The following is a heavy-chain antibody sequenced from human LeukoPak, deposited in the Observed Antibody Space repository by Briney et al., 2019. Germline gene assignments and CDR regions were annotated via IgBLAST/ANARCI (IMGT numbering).Heavy chain of an antibody. CDR2: ISGSGGST. Sequence: PGGSLRLSCAASGFTFSSYAMSWVRQAPGKGLEWVSAISGSGGSTYYADSVKGRFTISIDNSKNTLYLQMNSLRAEDTAVYYCAKDEGVVVVAASGAGFFDIWGQGTMVTVSS. CDR1: GFTFSSYA. J-gene: IGHJ3*02. CDR3: AKDEGVVVVAASGAGFFDI. D-gene: IGHD2-15*01. V-gene: IGHV3-23*01.